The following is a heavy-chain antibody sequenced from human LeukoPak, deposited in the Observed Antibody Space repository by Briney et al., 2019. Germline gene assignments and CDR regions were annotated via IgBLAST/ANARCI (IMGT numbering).Heavy chain of an antibody. Sequence: SETLSLTCTVSGGSISSGSYYWSWIRQPAGKGLEWNGRTYTSGSTNYNPSLKSRVTISVDTSKNQFSLKLSSVTAADTAVYYCAREHSSSRRGMDVWGKGTTVTVSS. CDR1: GGSISSGSYY. D-gene: IGHD6-13*01. CDR3: AREHSSSRRGMDV. CDR2: TYTSGST. J-gene: IGHJ6*03. V-gene: IGHV4-61*02.